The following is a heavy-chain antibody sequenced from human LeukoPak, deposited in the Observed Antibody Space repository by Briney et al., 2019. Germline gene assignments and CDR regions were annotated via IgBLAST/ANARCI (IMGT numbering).Heavy chain of an antibody. V-gene: IGHV3-23*01. D-gene: IGHD3-9*01. Sequence: PGGSLRLSCAASGFTFSSYAMSWVRQAPGKGLEWVSAISGSGGSTYYADSVKGRFTISRDNSKSTLYLQMNSLRAEDTAVYYCAKGSPLRYFDWLLPGGWFDPWGQGTLVTVSS. CDR3: AKGSPLRYFDWLLPGGWFDP. J-gene: IGHJ5*02. CDR1: GFTFSSYA. CDR2: ISGSGGST.